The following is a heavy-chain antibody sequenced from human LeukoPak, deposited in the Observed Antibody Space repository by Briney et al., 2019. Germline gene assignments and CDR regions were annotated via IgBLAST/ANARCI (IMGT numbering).Heavy chain of an antibody. D-gene: IGHD6-13*01. CDR3: ARAIAAAGSSNWFDP. J-gene: IGHJ5*02. V-gene: IGHV1-2*02. CDR2: INPNSGGT. CDR1: GYTFTVYY. Sequence: ASVTVSYKASGYTFTVYYMHWVRQAPGKGLEWMGWINPNSGGTNYTQKSQGRVTMTRDTSISTAYMELSRLRSDDTAVYYCARAIAAAGSSNWFDPWGQGTLVTVSS.